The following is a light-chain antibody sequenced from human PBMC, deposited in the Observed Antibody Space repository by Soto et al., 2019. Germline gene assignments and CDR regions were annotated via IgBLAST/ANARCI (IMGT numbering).Light chain of an antibody. Sequence: DIQMTQSPSSLSASVGDRVTITCRASQGIRYALGWYQQKPGTAPKRLIYGASILQNGVPSRFGGSGSGTEFTLTISSLQHEDFATYSCLQYNSPPLTLGQGTKVDIK. V-gene: IGKV1-17*01. CDR2: GAS. J-gene: IGKJ1*01. CDR3: LQYNSPPLT. CDR1: QGIRYA.